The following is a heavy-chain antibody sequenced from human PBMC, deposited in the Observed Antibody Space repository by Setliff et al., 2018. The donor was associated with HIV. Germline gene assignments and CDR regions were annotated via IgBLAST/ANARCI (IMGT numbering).Heavy chain of an antibody. CDR2: VNHNGGT. V-gene: IGHV4-34*01. Sequence: SETLSLTCAVYGDSFSGSYWSWIRQSPGTGLEWIGEVNHNGGTNYNPSLKSRVVVSVDMSKNQFSLKLISVTAADTAVYYCTRKKTGQFGAFNMWGRGTLVTVSS. J-gene: IGHJ3*02. D-gene: IGHD7-27*01. CDR1: GDSFSGSY. CDR3: TRKKTGQFGAFNM.